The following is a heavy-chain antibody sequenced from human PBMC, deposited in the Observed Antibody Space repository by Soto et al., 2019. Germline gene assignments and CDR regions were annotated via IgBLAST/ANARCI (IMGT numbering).Heavy chain of an antibody. D-gene: IGHD2-8*02. CDR2: INHSGST. CDR3: ARDKITGRFDY. J-gene: IGHJ4*02. Sequence: QVQLQQWGAGLLKPSETLSLTCAVYGGSFSGYYWTWIRQPPGTGLEWIGEINHSGSTNYNPSLKCRVTISVDTSKTQFSLKLTSVTAADTAVYYCARDKITGRFDYWGQGTLVTVSS. CDR1: GGSFSGYY. V-gene: IGHV4-34*01.